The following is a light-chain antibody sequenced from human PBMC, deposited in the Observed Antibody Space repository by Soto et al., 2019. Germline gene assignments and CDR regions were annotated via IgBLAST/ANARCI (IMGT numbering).Light chain of an antibody. CDR2: WAS. CDR3: QQYYSTALFT. J-gene: IGKJ3*01. V-gene: IGKV4-1*01. CDR1: QSVLYSSNNKNY. Sequence: DIVMTQSPDSLAVSLGERATINCKSSQSVLYSSNNKNYLAWYQQKPGQPPKLLNYWASTGESGVPDRFSGSGSGTDFTRTISSLHGEDVAVYYCQQYYSTALFTFGPGTKVDIK.